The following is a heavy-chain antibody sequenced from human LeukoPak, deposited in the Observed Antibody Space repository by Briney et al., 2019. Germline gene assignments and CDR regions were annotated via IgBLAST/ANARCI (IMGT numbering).Heavy chain of an antibody. CDR3: ARSPYCTNGVCYPRYNWFDP. V-gene: IGHV4-59*01. J-gene: IGHJ5*02. CDR2: IYYSGGT. CDR1: GGSISSYY. Sequence: PSETLSLTCTVSGGSISSYYWSWIRQPPGKGLEWIGYIYYSGGTNYNPSLKSRVTISVDTSKNQFSLKLSSVTAADTAVYYCARSPYCTNGVCYPRYNWFDPWGQGTLVTVSS. D-gene: IGHD2-8*01.